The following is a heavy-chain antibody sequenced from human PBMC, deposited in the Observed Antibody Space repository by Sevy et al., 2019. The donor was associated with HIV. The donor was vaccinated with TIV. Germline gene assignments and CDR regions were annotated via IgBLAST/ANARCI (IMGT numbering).Heavy chain of an antibody. CDR3: TRGPSGFSGSDLAY. J-gene: IGHJ4*02. D-gene: IGHD3-22*01. CDR2: INPNSGGT. CDR1: GYTFTGYY. V-gene: IGHV1-2*02. Sequence: ASVKVSCKASGYTFTGYYMHWVRQAPGLGLEWMGWINPNSGGTKYEQKFQGRVTMTRETSISTAYMELSRLKSYDTAVYYCTRGPSGFSGSDLAYWGQGTLVTVSS.